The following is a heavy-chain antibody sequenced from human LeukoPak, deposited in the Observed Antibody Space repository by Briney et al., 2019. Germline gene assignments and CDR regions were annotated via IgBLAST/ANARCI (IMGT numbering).Heavy chain of an antibody. V-gene: IGHV4-39*07. D-gene: IGHD3-10*01. J-gene: IGHJ5*02. CDR3: ASSLGVLWFGELSSWFDP. CDR1: GGSISSYY. CDR2: IYYSGST. Sequence: SETLSLTCTVSGGSISSYYWGWIRQPPGKGLEWIGSIYYSGSTYYNPSLKSRVTISVDTSKNQFSLKLSSVTAADTAVYYCASSLGVLWFGELSSWFDPWGQGTLVTVSS.